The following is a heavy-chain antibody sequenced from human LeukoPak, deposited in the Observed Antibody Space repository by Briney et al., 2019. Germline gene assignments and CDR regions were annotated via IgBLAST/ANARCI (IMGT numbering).Heavy chain of an antibody. D-gene: IGHD5-18*01. CDR2: IIPVFGKA. J-gene: IGHJ4*02. CDR1: GGNFNTFA. Sequence: SSVKVSCKASGGNFNTFAISWVRQAPGQGLEWMGGIIPVFGKAIYAQKFQGRVTITADESTSTAYMELSSLRSEDTAVYYCAYTGGYSYGSDYWGQGTLVTVSS. CDR3: AYTGGYSYGSDY. V-gene: IGHV1-69*13.